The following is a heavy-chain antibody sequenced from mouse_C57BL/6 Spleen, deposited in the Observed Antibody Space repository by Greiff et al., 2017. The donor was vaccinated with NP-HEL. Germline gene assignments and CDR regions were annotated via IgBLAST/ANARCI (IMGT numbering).Heavy chain of an antibody. CDR2: INPSNVGT. J-gene: IGHJ2*01. CDR3: ARQNYYGNDVDY. V-gene: IGHV1-53*01. CDR1: GYTFTSYW. Sequence: VQLQQPGTELVKPGASVKLSCKASGYTFTSYWLHWVKQRPGHGLAWIGTINPSNVGTNYNEKFKSKATLTVDKSSSTAYMQLSSLTSEDSAVYYGARQNYYGNDVDYGGKGTTLTVSS. D-gene: IGHD2-2*01.